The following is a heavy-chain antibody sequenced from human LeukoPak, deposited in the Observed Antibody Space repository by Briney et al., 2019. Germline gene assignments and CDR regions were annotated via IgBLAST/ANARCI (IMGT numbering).Heavy chain of an antibody. J-gene: IGHJ4*02. CDR3: ARPPYSGSYYYFDY. Sequence: GESLKISCKGSGYSFATYWIAWVRQMPGKGLEWMGIIYPGDADTRYSPSFQGQVTISADKSNTTAYLQWSSLKASDTAMYYCARPPYSGSYYYFDYWGQGTLVTASS. V-gene: IGHV5-51*01. D-gene: IGHD1-26*01. CDR1: GYSFATYW. CDR2: IYPGDADT.